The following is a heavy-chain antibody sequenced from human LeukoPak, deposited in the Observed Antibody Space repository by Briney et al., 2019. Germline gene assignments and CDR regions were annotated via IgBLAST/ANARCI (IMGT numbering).Heavy chain of an antibody. J-gene: IGHJ4*02. CDR2: IIPIFGTA. Sequence: ASVKVSRKASGGTFSSYAISWVRQAPGQGLEWMGGIIPIFGTANYAQKFQGSVTITTDESTSTAYMELSSLRSEDTAVYYCARAKEPGGYLYYFDYWGQGTLVTVSS. CDR3: ARAKEPGGYLYYFDY. V-gene: IGHV1-69*05. CDR1: GGTFSSYA. D-gene: IGHD3-22*01.